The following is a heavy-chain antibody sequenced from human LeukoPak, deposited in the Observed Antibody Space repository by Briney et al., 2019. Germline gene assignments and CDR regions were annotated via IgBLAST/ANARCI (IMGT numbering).Heavy chain of an antibody. CDR3: ARGPPAGTTPEDYYYYGMDV. J-gene: IGHJ6*02. D-gene: IGHD6-13*01. CDR2: INHSGST. Sequence: SETLSLTCAVYGGSFSGYYWSWIRQPPGKGLEWIGEINHSGSTNYNPSLKSRVTISVDTSKNQFSLKLSSVTAADTAMYYCARGPPAGTTPEDYYYYGMDVWGQGTTVTVSS. V-gene: IGHV4-34*01. CDR1: GGSFSGYY.